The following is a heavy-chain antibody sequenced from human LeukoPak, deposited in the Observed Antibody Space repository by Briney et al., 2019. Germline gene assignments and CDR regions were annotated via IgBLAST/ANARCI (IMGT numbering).Heavy chain of an antibody. J-gene: IGHJ4*02. V-gene: IGHV4-30-4*01. D-gene: IGHD3-3*01. CDR3: ASSLPRYDFWSGYYYNPFDY. CDR2: IYYSGST. CDR1: GGSISSGDYY. Sequence: PSETLSLSCTVSGGSISSGDYYWSWIRQPPGKGLEWIGYIYYSGSTYYNPSLKSRVTISVDTSKNQFSLKLSSVTAADTAVYYCASSLPRYDFWSGYYYNPFDYWGQGTLVTVSS.